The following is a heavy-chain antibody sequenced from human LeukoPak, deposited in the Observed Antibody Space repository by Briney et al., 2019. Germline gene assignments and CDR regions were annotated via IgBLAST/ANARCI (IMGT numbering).Heavy chain of an antibody. J-gene: IGHJ5*02. CDR1: GFTVSSNS. CDR2: ISGSGAST. V-gene: IGHV3-23*01. Sequence: PGGSLRLSCTVSGFTVSSNSMSWVRQAPGKGLEWVSAISGSGASTYYADSVKGRFTISRDNSKSTLYLQMNSLRAEDTAVYYCAKDRHAPGRYCSSTTCFPFDPWGQGTLVTVSS. CDR3: AKDRHAPGRYCSSTTCFPFDP. D-gene: IGHD2-2*01.